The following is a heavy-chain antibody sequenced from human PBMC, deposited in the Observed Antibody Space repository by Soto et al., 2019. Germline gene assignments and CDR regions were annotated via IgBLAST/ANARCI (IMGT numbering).Heavy chain of an antibody. CDR2: IYYSGST. V-gene: IGHV4-59*01. J-gene: IGHJ5*02. CDR3: ARARYNWFDH. CDR1: GGSISSYY. Sequence: XETLSLTCTVSGGSISSYYWSWIRQPPGKGLEWIGYIYYSGSTNYNPSLKSRVTISVDTSKNQFSLRLSSVTAADTAVYYCARARYNWFDHWGQGTLVTVSS.